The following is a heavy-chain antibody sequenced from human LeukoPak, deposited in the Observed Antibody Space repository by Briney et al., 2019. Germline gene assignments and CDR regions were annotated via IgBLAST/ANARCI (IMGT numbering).Heavy chain of an antibody. CDR1: GYTFTGYY. CDR2: INPNSGGT. Sequence: ASVKVSCKASGYTFTGYYMHWVRQAPGQGLEWMGWINPNSGGTNYAQKFQARVTITADESTSTAYMEMSSLRSEDTAVYYCGRVSCGGNCYSLLGTFDIWGQGTMVTVSS. D-gene: IGHD2-15*01. CDR3: GRVSCGGNCYSLLGTFDI. J-gene: IGHJ3*02. V-gene: IGHV1-2*02.